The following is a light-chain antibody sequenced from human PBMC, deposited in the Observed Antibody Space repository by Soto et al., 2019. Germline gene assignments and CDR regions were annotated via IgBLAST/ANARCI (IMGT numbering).Light chain of an antibody. CDR2: DVS. V-gene: IGLV2-14*01. J-gene: IGLJ3*02. CDR3: SSYTSSSPRV. CDR1: SSDVGGYNY. Sequence: QSALTQPASVSGSPGQSITISCTGTSSDVGGYNYVSWYQQHPGKAPKLMIYDVSNWPSGVSNRFSGSKSGNTASLTISGLQAEDEADYYCSSYTSSSPRVFGGGTKLTVL.